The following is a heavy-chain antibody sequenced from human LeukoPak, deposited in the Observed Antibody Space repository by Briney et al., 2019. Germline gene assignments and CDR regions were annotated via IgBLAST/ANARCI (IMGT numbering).Heavy chain of an antibody. Sequence: GGSLRLSCAASGFTFSSYAMSWVRQAPGKGLEWVSAISGSGGSTYYADSVKGRFTISRDNSKNTLYLQMNSLRAEDTAVYYCAKDRDIGDIVLMVYAPALFDYWGQGTLVTVSS. D-gene: IGHD2-8*01. J-gene: IGHJ4*02. V-gene: IGHV3-23*01. CDR3: AKDRDIGDIVLMVYAPALFDY. CDR2: ISGSGGST. CDR1: GFTFSSYA.